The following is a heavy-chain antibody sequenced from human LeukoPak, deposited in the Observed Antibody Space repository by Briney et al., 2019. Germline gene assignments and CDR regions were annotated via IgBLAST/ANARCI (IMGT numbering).Heavy chain of an antibody. D-gene: IGHD5-18*01. CDR1: GYTFTGYH. Sequence: GASVKVSFKASGYTFTGYHVHWVRQASGQGLEWMGWINPNSGDTKYAQKFQGRVTMTRDTSISTAYMELSRLRSDDTAVYYCARDTRAIQLWFLDYWGQGTQVTVSS. CDR3: ARDTRAIQLWFLDY. CDR2: INPNSGDT. J-gene: IGHJ4*02. V-gene: IGHV1-2*02.